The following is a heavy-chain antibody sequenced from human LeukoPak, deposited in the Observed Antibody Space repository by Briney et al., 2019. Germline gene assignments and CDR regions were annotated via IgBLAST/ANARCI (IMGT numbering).Heavy chain of an antibody. D-gene: IGHD2-8*01. CDR2: IYDSGST. CDR1: GDSISNYS. Sequence: SETLSLTCTVSGDSISNYSWSWSRQPPEKGREWFGYIYDSGSTDYNPSLKSRVNISVDTSKTQFSLQVTSVTAADTAVYYCARAPQLYLFDYWGQGTLVTVSS. CDR3: ARAPQLYLFDY. J-gene: IGHJ4*02. V-gene: IGHV4-59*12.